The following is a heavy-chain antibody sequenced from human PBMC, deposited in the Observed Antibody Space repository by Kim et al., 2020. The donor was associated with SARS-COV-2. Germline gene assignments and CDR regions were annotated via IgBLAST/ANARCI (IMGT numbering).Heavy chain of an antibody. Sequence: SETLSLTCTVSGGSISGSSHYWAWIRQPPGKGLEWLGSIYYAGTTYYNSSLETRLALSVDPSHNQFSLKMTSMTAADTAIYFCARDNPPDFWSQGTLVTVPS. CDR2: IYYAGTT. J-gene: IGHJ4*02. D-gene: IGHD3-10*01. V-gene: IGHV4-39*02. CDR3: ARDNPPDF. CDR1: GGSISGSSHY.